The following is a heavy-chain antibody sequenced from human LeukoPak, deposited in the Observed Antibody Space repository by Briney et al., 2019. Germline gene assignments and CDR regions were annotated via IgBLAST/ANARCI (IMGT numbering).Heavy chain of an antibody. CDR2: ISSSSSYI. V-gene: IGHV3-21*04. CDR3: ARGGGLDV. Sequence: PGGSLRLSCAASGFIFSSYSMNWVRQAPGKGLEWVSSISSSSSYIYYADSVKGRFTISRDNAKNSLYLQMSNLRAEDTAVYFCARGGGLDVWGQGATVTVSS. J-gene: IGHJ6*02. CDR1: GFIFSSYS. D-gene: IGHD3-16*01.